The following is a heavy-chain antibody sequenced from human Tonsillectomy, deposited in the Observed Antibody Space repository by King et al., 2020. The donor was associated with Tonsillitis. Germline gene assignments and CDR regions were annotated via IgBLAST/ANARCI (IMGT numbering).Heavy chain of an antibody. CDR2: INTNTGNP. CDR3: AREFKRDCSSTSCHFLY. V-gene: IGHV7-4-1*02. CDR1: GYTFTSYA. D-gene: IGHD2-2*01. J-gene: IGHJ4*02. Sequence: VQLVQSGSELKKPGASVKVSCKASGYTFTSYAMNWVRQAPGQGLEWMGWINTNTGNPTYAQGFTGRFVFSLDTSVTTAYLQISSLKAEDTAVYYCAREFKRDCSSTSCHFLYRGQGTLVTVSS.